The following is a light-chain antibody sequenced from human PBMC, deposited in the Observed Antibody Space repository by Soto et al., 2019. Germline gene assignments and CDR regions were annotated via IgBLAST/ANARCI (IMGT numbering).Light chain of an antibody. CDR1: QGISRS. V-gene: IGKV1D-12*01. Sequence: DIQMTQSPSSVSASVGDRVTISCQASQGISRSLAWYQQKPGKAPKLLIYAASSLQSGVPSRLSGSGFGQDFNLTISTLQTEDSAIYYCQRAATFQITFAQGTRLEI. J-gene: IGKJ5*01. CDR3: QRAATFQIT. CDR2: AAS.